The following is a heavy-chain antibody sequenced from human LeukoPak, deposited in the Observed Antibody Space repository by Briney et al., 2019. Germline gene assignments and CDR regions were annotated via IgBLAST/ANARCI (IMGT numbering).Heavy chain of an antibody. D-gene: IGHD3-3*01. V-gene: IGHV1-2*02. CDR2: INPNSGGT. Sequence: ASVKVSCKASGYTFTGYYMHWVRQAPGQGLEWMGWINPNSGGTNYAQKFQGRVTMTRDRSISTAYMELSRLRSDDTAVYYCARAGLRFLELGDYWGQGTLVTVSS. J-gene: IGHJ4*02. CDR3: ARAGLRFLELGDY. CDR1: GYTFTGYY.